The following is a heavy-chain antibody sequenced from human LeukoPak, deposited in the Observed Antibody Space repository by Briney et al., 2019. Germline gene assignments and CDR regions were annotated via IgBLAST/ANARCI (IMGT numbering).Heavy chain of an antibody. CDR1: GGTFSSYA. V-gene: IGHV1-69*05. CDR2: IIPIFGTA. CDR3: ARETYYYDSSGYVDYMDV. D-gene: IGHD3-22*01. Sequence: SVKVSCKASGGTFSSYAISWVRQAPGQGLEWMGRIIPIFGTANYAQKFQGRVTITTDESTSTAYMELSSLRSEDTAVYYCARETYYYDSSGYVDYMDVWGKRTTVTVSS. J-gene: IGHJ6*03.